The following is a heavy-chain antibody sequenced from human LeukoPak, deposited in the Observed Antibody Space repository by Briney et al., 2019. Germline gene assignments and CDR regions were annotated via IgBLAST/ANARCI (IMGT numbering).Heavy chain of an antibody. Sequence: GGSLRLSCAASGFIFSSYVMNWVRQAPGKGLEWVSSISGSGGSTNYADSVKGRFTISRDNSKNTLYLQMNNLRVEDTAVYYCARYHTALNYWGQGTLVTASS. CDR1: GFIFSSYV. J-gene: IGHJ4*02. CDR3: ARYHTALNY. D-gene: IGHD5-18*01. V-gene: IGHV3-23*01. CDR2: ISGSGGST.